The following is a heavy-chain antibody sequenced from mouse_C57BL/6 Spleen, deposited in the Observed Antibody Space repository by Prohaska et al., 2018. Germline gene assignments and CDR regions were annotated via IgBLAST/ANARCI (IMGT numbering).Heavy chain of an antibody. V-gene: IGHV1-53*01. D-gene: IGHD2-5*01. Sequence: SYKASGYTFTSYWMHWVKQRPGQGLEWIGNIKPSNGGTNYNEKCKGKATLTVDKSSSTAYMQLSSLTSEDSAVYYCARWGYSNSAMDYWGQGTSVTVSS. CDR2: IKPSNGGT. J-gene: IGHJ4*01. CDR3: ARWGYSNSAMDY. CDR1: GYTFTSYW.